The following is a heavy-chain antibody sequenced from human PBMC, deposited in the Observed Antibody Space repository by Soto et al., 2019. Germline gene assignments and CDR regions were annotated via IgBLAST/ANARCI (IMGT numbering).Heavy chain of an antibody. CDR2: IWYDGSNK. V-gene: IGHV3-33*01. J-gene: IGHJ6*02. Sequence: PGGSLRLSCAASGFTFSSYGMHWVRQAPGKGLEWVAVIWYDGSNKYSADSVKGRFTISRDNSKNTLYLQMNSLRAEDTAVYYCARDGPPLAVGYYYGMDVWGPGTTVTVSS. D-gene: IGHD1-26*01. CDR3: ARDGPPLAVGYYYGMDV. CDR1: GFTFSSYG.